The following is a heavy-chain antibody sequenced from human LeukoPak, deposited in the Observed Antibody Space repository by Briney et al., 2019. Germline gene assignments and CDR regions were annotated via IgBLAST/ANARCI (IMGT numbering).Heavy chain of an antibody. J-gene: IGHJ4*02. D-gene: IGHD6-19*01. CDR1: GYTFSTST. CDR2: INPKNGKT. Sequence: ASVKVSCKASGYTFSTSTISWVRQAAGQGLEWMGWINPKNGKTSYAQKFQDRVTMTENTSTSTAYMELSRLRSDDTAVYYCASSRWQWLSLDYWGQGTLVTVSS. CDR3: ASSRWQWLSLDY. V-gene: IGHV1-8*01.